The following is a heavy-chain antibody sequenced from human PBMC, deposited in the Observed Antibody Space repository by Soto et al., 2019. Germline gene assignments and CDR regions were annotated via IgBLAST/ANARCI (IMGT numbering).Heavy chain of an antibody. J-gene: IGHJ4*02. CDR2: ISAYNGNT. CDR3: ASWWFGEFVYQFDY. Sequence: QVQLVQSGAEVKKPGASVKVSCKPSGYTFTSYGITWVRQAPGQGLEWMGWISAYNGNTNYAQKFQGRVTMTTDTSTSRADMELRSLGSDDTAVYYCASWWFGEFVYQFDYWGQGTLVTVSS. CDR1: GYTFTSYG. D-gene: IGHD3-10*01. V-gene: IGHV1-18*01.